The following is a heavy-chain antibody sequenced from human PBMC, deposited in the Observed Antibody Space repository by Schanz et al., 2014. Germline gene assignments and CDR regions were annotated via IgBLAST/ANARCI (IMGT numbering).Heavy chain of an antibody. CDR2: IWYDGSNK. J-gene: IGHJ4*02. D-gene: IGHD2-2*03. Sequence: QVQLVESGGGVVQPGRSLRLSCAASGFTFSSYGMHWVRQAPGKGLEWVAVIWYDGSNKYYADSVKGRFTISRDNSKNTLFLQMNSLRAEDTAVYYCARAGYCTSVSCSLFVSDYWGQGTLXTVSS. V-gene: IGHV3-33*01. CDR1: GFTFSSYG. CDR3: ARAGYCTSVSCSLFVSDY.